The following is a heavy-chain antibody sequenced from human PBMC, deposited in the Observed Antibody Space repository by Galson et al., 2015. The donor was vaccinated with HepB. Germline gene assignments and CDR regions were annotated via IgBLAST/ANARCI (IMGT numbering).Heavy chain of an antibody. D-gene: IGHD3-3*01. CDR2: ISYDGSNK. J-gene: IGHJ4*02. CDR3: AKGGVLRFLEWPCRN. Sequence: SLRLSCAASGFTFSSYGMHWVRQAPGKGLEWVAVISYDGSNKYYADSVKGRFTISRDNSKNTLYLQMNSLRAEDTAVYYCAKGGVLRFLEWPCRNWGQGTLVTVSS. V-gene: IGHV3-30*18. CDR1: GFTFSSYG.